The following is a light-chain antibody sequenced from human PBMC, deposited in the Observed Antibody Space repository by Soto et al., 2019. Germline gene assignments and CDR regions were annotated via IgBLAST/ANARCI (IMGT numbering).Light chain of an antibody. V-gene: IGKV3-20*01. Sequence: EIVVTQSPGTLSLSPRERATLSCRASQSVGSNSLAWYQQRPGQAPRFLIYDASSRATGIPDRFSGSGSGTDFTLTISRLEPEDFAVYYCQKYGSTPLTFGGGTEVDIK. CDR1: QSVGSNS. J-gene: IGKJ4*01. CDR2: DAS. CDR3: QKYGSTPLT.